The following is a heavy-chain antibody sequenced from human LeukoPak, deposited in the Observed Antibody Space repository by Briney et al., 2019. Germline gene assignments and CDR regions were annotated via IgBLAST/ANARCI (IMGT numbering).Heavy chain of an antibody. CDR1: GYNFTSNP. Sequence: ASVKVSCKASGYNFTSNPMYWMRQAPGQGLEWMGWINTVNGDTKCSQNFQGRITITRDTSASTAYMELSGLGSEDTAVYYCARKNYFASGSYSDFDFWGQGTLVTVSS. D-gene: IGHD3-10*01. J-gene: IGHJ4*02. CDR2: INTVNGDT. V-gene: IGHV1-3*04. CDR3: ARKNYFASGSYSDFDF.